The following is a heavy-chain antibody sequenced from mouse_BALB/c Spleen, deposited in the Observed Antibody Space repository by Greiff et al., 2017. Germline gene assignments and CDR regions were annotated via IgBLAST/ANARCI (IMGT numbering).Heavy chain of an antibody. CDR2: INPSSGYT. CDR3: ARGGNYVLYAMDY. J-gene: IGHJ4*01. D-gene: IGHD2-1*01. CDR1: GYTFTSYT. Sequence: VQLQQSAAELARPGASVKMSCKASGYTFTSYTMHWVKQRPGQGLEWIGYINPSSGYTEYNQKFKDKTTLTADKSSSTAYMQLSSLTSEDSAVYYCARGGNYVLYAMDYWGQGTSVTVSS. V-gene: IGHV1-4*02.